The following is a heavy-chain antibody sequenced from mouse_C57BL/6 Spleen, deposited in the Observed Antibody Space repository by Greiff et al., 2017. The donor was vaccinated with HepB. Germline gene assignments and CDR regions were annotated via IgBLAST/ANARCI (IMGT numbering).Heavy chain of an antibody. V-gene: IGHV1-18*01. J-gene: IGHJ4*01. CDR3: ARSRPTYDYEDAMDY. CDR1: GYTFTDYN. Sequence: VQLQQSGPELVKPGASVKIPRKASGYTFTDYNMDWVKQSHGKSLEWIGDINPNNGGTIYNQKFKGKATLTVDKSSSTAYMELRSLTSEDTAVYYCARSRPTYDYEDAMDYWGQGTSVTVSS. CDR2: INPNNGGT. D-gene: IGHD2-4*01.